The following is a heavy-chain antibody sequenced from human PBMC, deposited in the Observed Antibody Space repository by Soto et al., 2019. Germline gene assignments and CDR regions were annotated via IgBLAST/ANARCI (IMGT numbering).Heavy chain of an antibody. Sequence: PGGSLRLSCAASGFTFSAHWMSWVRQSPGKGLQWVANIKQDGSEKYYVDSLKGRFTISRDNAKNSLYLQMNSLRVEDTAIYYCVRDFEYGAYLYLDYWGQGTLVTVSS. J-gene: IGHJ4*02. D-gene: IGHD3-16*01. CDR2: IKQDGSEK. CDR3: VRDFEYGAYLYLDY. CDR1: GFTFSAHW. V-gene: IGHV3-7*03.